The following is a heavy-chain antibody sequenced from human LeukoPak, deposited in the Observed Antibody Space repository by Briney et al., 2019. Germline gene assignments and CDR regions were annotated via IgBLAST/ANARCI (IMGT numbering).Heavy chain of an antibody. V-gene: IGHV3-30*02. Sequence: PGGSLRLSCAASGFTFSSYGMHWIRQAPGKGLEWVAFIRYDGSNKYYADSVKGRFTISRDNSKNTLYLQMNSLRAEDTAVYYCAKDLAVAGCFDYWGQGTLVTVSS. D-gene: IGHD6-19*01. CDR3: AKDLAVAGCFDY. CDR2: IRYDGSNK. J-gene: IGHJ4*02. CDR1: GFTFSSYG.